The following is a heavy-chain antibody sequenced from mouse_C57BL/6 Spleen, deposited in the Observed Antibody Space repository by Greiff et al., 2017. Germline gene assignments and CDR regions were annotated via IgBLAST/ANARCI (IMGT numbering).Heavy chain of an antibody. CDR2: IYPGDGDT. Sequence: VQLVESGAELVKPGASVKISCKASGYAFSSYWMNWVKQRPGKGLEWIGQIYPGDGDTNYNGKFKGKATLTADKSSSTAYMQLSSLTSEDSAVYFCARDTVVARHYFDYWGQGTTLTVSS. J-gene: IGHJ2*01. CDR1: GYAFSSYW. D-gene: IGHD1-1*01. V-gene: IGHV1-80*01. CDR3: ARDTVVARHYFDY.